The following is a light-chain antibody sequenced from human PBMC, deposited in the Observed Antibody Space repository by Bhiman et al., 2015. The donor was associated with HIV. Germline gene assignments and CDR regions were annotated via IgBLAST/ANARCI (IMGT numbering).Light chain of an antibody. CDR2: DVT. J-gene: IGLJ2*01. CDR3: SSYAGRDVVI. CDR1: SSDVGGYNF. Sequence: QSALTQPRSVSGSPGQSLTISCTGTSSDVGGYNFVSWYQQHPGKAPKLMIYDVTKRPSGVPDRFSGSKSGNTASLTVSGLQAEDEADYYCSSYAGRDVVIFGGGTKLTVL. V-gene: IGLV2-11*01.